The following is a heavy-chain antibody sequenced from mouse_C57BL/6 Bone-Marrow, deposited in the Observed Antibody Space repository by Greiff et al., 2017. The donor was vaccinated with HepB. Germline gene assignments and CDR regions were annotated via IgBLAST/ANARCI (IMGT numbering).Heavy chain of an antibody. CDR2: IRYDGSN. J-gene: IGHJ2*01. D-gene: IGHD2-14*01. Sequence: VQLKQSGPGLVKPSQSLSLTCSVTGYSITSGYYWNWIRQFPGNKLEWMGYIRYDGSNNYNPSLKNRISITRDTSKNQFFLKLNSMTTEDSATYYATRVRYTGIDYWGQGTTITVSS. CDR3: TRVRYTGIDY. CDR1: GYSITSGYY. V-gene: IGHV3-6*01.